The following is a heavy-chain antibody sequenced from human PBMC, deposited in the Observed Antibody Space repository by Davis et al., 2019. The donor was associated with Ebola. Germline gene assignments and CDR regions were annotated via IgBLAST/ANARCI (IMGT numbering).Heavy chain of an antibody. CDR3: ARDRLAAPFDY. CDR1: GYTFTSYG. CDR2: ISAYNGNT. J-gene: IGHJ4*02. V-gene: IGHV1-18*01. Sequence: ASVKVSCRASGYTFTSYGISWVRQAPGQGLEWMGWISAYNGNTNYVQKLQGRVTMTTDTSTSTAYMELRSLRSDDTAVYYCARDRLAAPFDYWGQGTLVTVSS. D-gene: IGHD6-13*01.